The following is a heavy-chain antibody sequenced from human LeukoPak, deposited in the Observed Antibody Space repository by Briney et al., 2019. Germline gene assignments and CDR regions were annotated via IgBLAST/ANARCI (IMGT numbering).Heavy chain of an antibody. J-gene: IGHJ4*02. V-gene: IGHV1-8*01. D-gene: IGHD6-19*01. Sequence: ASVKVSCKASGYTFTSYDINWVRQATGQGLEWMGWMNPNSGNTGYAQKFQGRVTMTRNTSISTAYMELSSLRSEDTAVYYCAREIAVAGTREDWGQGTLVTVSS. CDR2: MNPNSGNT. CDR1: GYTFTSYD. CDR3: AREIAVAGTRED.